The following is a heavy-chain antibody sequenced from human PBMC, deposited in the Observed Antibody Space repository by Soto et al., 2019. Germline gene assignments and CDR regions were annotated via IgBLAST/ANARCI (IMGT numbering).Heavy chain of an antibody. CDR2: IYYSGST. D-gene: IGHD2-15*01. Sequence: PSETLSLTCTVSGGSISSGGYYWSWIRQHPGKGLEWIGYIYYSGSTYYNPSLKSRVTISVDTSKNQFSLKLSSVTAADTAVYYCARLGYCSGGSCYWSGYYYYMDVWGKGTTVTVSS. CDR3: ARLGYCSGGSCYWSGYYYYMDV. V-gene: IGHV4-31*03. CDR1: GGSISSGGYY. J-gene: IGHJ6*03.